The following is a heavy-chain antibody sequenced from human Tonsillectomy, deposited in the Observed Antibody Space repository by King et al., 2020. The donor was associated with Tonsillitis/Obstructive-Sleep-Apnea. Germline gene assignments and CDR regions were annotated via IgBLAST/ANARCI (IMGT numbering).Heavy chain of an antibody. CDR2: IDPSDSYI. D-gene: IGHD1-26*01. CDR1: GYSFTDYW. V-gene: IGHV5-10-1*03. Sequence: VQLVESGAEVKKPGESLRISCKGSGYSFTDYWISWVRQMPGKGLEWMGRIDPSDSYINYSPSFQGHVTISADKSISTAYLQSISLKASDTAIYYCARHRGSGNYYGGSFDYWGQGTLVTVSP. J-gene: IGHJ4*02. CDR3: ARHRGSGNYYGGSFDY.